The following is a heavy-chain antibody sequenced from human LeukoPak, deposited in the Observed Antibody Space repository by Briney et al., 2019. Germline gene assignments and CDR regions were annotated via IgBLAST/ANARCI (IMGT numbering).Heavy chain of an antibody. Sequence: GGSLRLSCAASGFTFSSYWMTWVRQAPGKGLEWVANIKQDGSEKYYVDSVKGRFTIPRDNAKNSLYLQMNSLRAEDTAVYYCARDRRCSSTSCYYFDYWGQGTLVTVSS. D-gene: IGHD2-2*01. CDR1: GFTFSSYW. CDR2: IKQDGSEK. J-gene: IGHJ4*02. CDR3: ARDRRCSSTSCYYFDY. V-gene: IGHV3-7*04.